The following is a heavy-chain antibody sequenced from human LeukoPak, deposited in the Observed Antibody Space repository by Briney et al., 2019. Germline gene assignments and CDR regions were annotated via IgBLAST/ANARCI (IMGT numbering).Heavy chain of an antibody. V-gene: IGHV3-66*01. CDR1: GFTVSSNY. D-gene: IGHD1-26*01. J-gene: IGHJ4*02. Sequence: GGSLRLSCAASGFTVSSNYMSWVRQAPGKGLEWVSVIYSCGSTYYADSVKGRFTISRDNSKNTLYLQMNSLRAEDTAVYYCTTEGMVGATYFDYWGQGTLVTVSS. CDR2: IYSCGST. CDR3: TTEGMVGATYFDY.